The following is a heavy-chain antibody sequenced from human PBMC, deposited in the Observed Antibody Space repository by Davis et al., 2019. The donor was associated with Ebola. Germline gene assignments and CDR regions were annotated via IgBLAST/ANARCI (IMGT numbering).Heavy chain of an antibody. J-gene: IGHJ5*02. CDR2: INPNSGGT. CDR3: AREGIGIVPAAIAGVLSP. V-gene: IGHV1-2*02. Sequence: ASVKVSCKASGYTFTGYYMHWVRQAPGQGLEWMGWINPNSGGTNYAQKFQGRVTMTRDTSISTAYMELSRLRSDDTAVYYCAREGIGIVPAAIAGVLSPWGQGTLVTVSS. CDR1: GYTFTGYY. D-gene: IGHD2-2*01.